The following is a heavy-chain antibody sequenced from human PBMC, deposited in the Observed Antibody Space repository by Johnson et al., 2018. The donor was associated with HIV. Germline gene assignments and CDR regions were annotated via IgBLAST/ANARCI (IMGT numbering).Heavy chain of an antibody. V-gene: IGHV3-30*04. CDR1: GFTFSSYA. Sequence: QVQLVESGGGVVQPGRSLRLSCAASGFTFSSYAMYWVRQAPGKGLEWVAVISYDGSKKYHADSVKGRFTVSRDKSKNTCFLQMDSLRAEDTAVYYCAREKSVWGAMDAFDVWGLGTMVTVSS. J-gene: IGHJ3*01. CDR2: ISYDGSKK. D-gene: IGHD3-10*02. CDR3: AREKSVWGAMDAFDV.